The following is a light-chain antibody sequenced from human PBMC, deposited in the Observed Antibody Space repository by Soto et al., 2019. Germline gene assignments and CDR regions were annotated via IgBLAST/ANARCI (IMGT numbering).Light chain of an antibody. J-gene: IGKJ3*01. CDR2: SVS. CDR3: QQYGALPVT. Sequence: EVVLTQSPGTLSLSPGEGATLSCRASQSVRGNSLAWYQQKPGQAPRLLIYSVSSRATGIPDRFSGSGSGTHFTLTISRLEPEDFAVYYCQQYGALPVTFGPGITVDIK. CDR1: QSVRGNS. V-gene: IGKV3-20*01.